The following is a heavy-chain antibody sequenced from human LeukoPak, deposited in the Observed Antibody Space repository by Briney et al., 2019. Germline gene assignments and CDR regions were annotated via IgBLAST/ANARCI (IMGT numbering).Heavy chain of an antibody. V-gene: IGHV4-34*01. J-gene: IGHJ4*02. CDR3: SRGTDLYKGGNY. D-gene: IGHD3-16*01. Sequence: PSETLSLTCGVYGGSLGGYYLNWIRQSPGKGLEWIGEIHPHGTTFYSPSLKSRVTISLDTSKNQFSLNLLSVTAADTAVYFCSRGTDLYKGGNYWGQGTLVTVSS. CDR1: GGSLGGYY. CDR2: IHPHGTT.